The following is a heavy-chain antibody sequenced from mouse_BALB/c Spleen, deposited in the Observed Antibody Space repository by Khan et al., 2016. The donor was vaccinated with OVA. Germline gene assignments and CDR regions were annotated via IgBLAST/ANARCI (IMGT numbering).Heavy chain of an antibody. CDR1: GYTFTNYG. Sequence: QIQLVQSGPELKKPGETVKISCKASGYTFTNYGMNWVKQAPGKGLKWMGWINTYTGETTYADDFKGRFAFSLETSASTAYLQINNLKNEDMATYFCAGRVRGTYWGQGTLVTVSA. V-gene: IGHV9-1*02. J-gene: IGHJ3*01. CDR2: INTYTGET. CDR3: AGRVRGTY.